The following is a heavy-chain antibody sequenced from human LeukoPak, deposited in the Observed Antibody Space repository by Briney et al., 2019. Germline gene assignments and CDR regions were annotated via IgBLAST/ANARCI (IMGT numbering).Heavy chain of an antibody. CDR2: IIPIFGTA. D-gene: IGHD3/OR15-3a*01. Sequence: SVKVSCKASGGTFSSYAISWVRQAPGQGLKWMGGIIPIFGTANYAQKFQGRVTITADESTSTAYMELSSLRSEDTAVYYCARGQDWQVNYYYYMDVWGKGTTVTVSS. CDR1: GGTFSSYA. J-gene: IGHJ6*03. CDR3: ARGQDWQVNYYYYMDV. V-gene: IGHV1-69*01.